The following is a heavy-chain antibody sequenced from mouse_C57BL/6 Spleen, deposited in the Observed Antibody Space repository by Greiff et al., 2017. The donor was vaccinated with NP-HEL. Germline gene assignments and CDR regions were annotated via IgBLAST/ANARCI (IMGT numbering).Heavy chain of an antibody. D-gene: IGHD1-1*01. CDR1: GFNIKDYY. Sequence: EVQLQQSGAELVKPGASVKLSCTASGFNIKDYYMHWVKQRTEQGLEWIGRIDPEDGEYKYAPKFQGKTTITAVTSSNTAYLKLSSLTSEDTAVYYCAGWWGYGGSRCYDMDYLSKGASVTVSS. CDR2: IDPEDGEY. V-gene: IGHV14-2*01. J-gene: IGHJ4*01. CDR3: AGWWGYGGSRCYDMDY.